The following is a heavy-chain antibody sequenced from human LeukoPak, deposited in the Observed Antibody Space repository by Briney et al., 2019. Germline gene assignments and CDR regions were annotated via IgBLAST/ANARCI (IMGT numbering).Heavy chain of an antibody. V-gene: IGHV3-23*01. CDR3: ASSSSFLYNWFDP. CDR2: IGASGGST. CDR1: GFTFSSYA. Sequence: GGSLRLSCAASGFTFSSYAMSWVRQAPGKGLEWVSVIGASGGSTSYADSVKGRFTISRDNSKNTLYLQMNSLRAEDTAVYYCASSSSFLYNWFDPWGQGTLVTVSS. D-gene: IGHD6-6*01. J-gene: IGHJ5*02.